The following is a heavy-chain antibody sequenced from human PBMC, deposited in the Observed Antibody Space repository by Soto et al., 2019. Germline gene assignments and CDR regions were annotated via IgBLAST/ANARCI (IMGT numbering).Heavy chain of an antibody. Sequence: QVQLQESGPGLVKPSETLSLTCTVSAGSITRGGYYWSWIRQHPGKGLEWIGYIYNSGTTYYNPSLNSRVTISVATSKNQFSLKLTSVTAADTAVYYWAIDPAPWGQGTLVTVSS. CDR3: AIDPAP. CDR1: AGSITRGGYY. V-gene: IGHV4-31*03. CDR2: IYNSGTT. J-gene: IGHJ5*02.